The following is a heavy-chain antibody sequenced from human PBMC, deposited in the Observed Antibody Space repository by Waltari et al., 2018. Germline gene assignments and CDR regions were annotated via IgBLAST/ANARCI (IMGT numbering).Heavy chain of an antibody. CDR1: GGTFSSYA. V-gene: IGHV1-69*05. CDR3: GLLGDYGGNYYYYYGMDV. D-gene: IGHD4-17*01. J-gene: IGHJ6*02. Sequence: QVQLVQSGAEVKKPGSSVKVSCKASGGTFSSYAISWVRQATGPGLEWMGGIIPIFGTANYAQKFQGRVTITTDESTSTAYMELSSLRSEDTAVYYCGLLGDYGGNYYYYYGMDVWGQGTTVTVSS. CDR2: IIPIFGTA.